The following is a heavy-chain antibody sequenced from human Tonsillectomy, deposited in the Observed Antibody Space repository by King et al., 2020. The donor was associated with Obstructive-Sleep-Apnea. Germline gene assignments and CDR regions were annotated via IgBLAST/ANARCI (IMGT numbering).Heavy chain of an antibody. J-gene: IGHJ4*02. CDR3: ARDLKIAAADYYFDY. CDR1: GFTFSNYP. CDR2: ISNDGRDK. Sequence: VQLVESGGGVVQPGRSLRLSCAASGFTFSNYPMHWVRQAPGKGLEWVAVISNDGRDKHSEDSVKGRFTISRDNYKNTVYMPMDSLRGEDTALYYCARDLKIAAADYYFDYWGQGTLVTVSS. D-gene: IGHD6-13*01. V-gene: IGHV3-30*04.